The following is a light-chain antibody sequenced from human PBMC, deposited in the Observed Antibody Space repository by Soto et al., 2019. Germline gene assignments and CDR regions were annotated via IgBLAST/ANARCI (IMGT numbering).Light chain of an antibody. CDR2: DVS. CDR3: SSYTSSSTPRV. J-gene: IGLJ1*01. V-gene: IGLV2-14*01. CDR1: SSDVGGYNY. Sequence: QSLVTQPASVSASPGQSITISSTGTSSDVGGYNYVSWYQQHPGKAPKLMIYDVSNRPSGVSNRFSGSKSGNTASLTIFGLQAENEVDYYCSSYTSSSTPRVFGTGTKVTVL.